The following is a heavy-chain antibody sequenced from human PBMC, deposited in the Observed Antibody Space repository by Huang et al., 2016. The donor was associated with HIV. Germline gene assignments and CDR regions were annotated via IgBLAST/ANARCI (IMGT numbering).Heavy chain of an antibody. D-gene: IGHD4-17*01. V-gene: IGHV4-39*01. Sequence: QLQLQESGPGLVKPSETLSLTCTVSGGSISSSGYSWGWIRQSPGKGLEWIGSIFYIGNGYYNPSLKSRVTMSVDRSSNQFSLKMHSVTAADTAVYYCASRTTVTTTSNYHYFYMDVWGKGTTVIVSS. CDR1: GGSISSSGYS. J-gene: IGHJ6*03. CDR2: IFYIGNG. CDR3: ASRTTVTTTSNYHYFYMDV.